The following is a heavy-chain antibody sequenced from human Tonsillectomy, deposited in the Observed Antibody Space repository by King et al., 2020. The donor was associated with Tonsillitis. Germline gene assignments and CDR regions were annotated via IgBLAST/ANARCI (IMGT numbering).Heavy chain of an antibody. J-gene: IGHJ4*02. D-gene: IGHD1-26*01. CDR1: GFTFSSYA. V-gene: IGHV3-23*04. CDR3: AKGGLGGSYPFDY. CDR2: ISGSGGST. Sequence: VQLVESGGGLVQPGGSLRLSCAASGFTFSSYAMSWVRQAPGKGLEWVSAISGSGGSTYYADSVKGRFTISRDNSQNTLCLQMNSLRAEDTAVYYCAKGGLGGSYPFDYWGQGTLVTVSS.